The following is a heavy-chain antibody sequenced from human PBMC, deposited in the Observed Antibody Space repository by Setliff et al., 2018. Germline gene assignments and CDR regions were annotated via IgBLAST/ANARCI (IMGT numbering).Heavy chain of an antibody. D-gene: IGHD3-10*01. CDR2: VRFDGSYK. CDR3: VKVKKPLIRGSGFDY. CDR1: GFVFGTCG. J-gene: IGHJ4*02. Sequence: GESLKISCAASGFVFGTCGMHWVRQAPGKGLDWVASVRFDGSYKVYADSVKGRYTISRDNSENTLFLQMTSLRPEDTGVYYCVKVKKPLIRGSGFDYWGRGTLVTVSS. V-gene: IGHV3-30*02.